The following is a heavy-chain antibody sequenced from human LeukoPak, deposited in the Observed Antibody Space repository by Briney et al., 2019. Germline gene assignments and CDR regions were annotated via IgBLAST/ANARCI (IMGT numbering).Heavy chain of an antibody. J-gene: IGHJ5*02. CDR3: ARDPDSSYEWGPFDT. D-gene: IGHD1-26*01. Sequence: SQTLSLTCAISGDSVSSNSASWNWIRQSPSRGLEWLGRTYYRSEWNSDYSVSVKSRIMINPDTSKNQFSLHQNSVTPEDTAVYYCARDPDSSYEWGPFDTWGQGTQVTVSS. V-gene: IGHV6-1*01. CDR1: GDSVSSNSAS. CDR2: TYYRSEWNS.